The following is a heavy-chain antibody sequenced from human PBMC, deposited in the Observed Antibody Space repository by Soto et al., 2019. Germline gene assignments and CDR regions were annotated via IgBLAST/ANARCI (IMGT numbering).Heavy chain of an antibody. CDR2: IYYSGST. Sequence: PSETLSLTCTVSGGSISSSSYYWGWIRQPPGKGLEWIGSIYYSGSTYYNPSLKSRVTISVDTSKNQFSLKLSSVTAADTAVYYCARLRYCSSTSCYANYYYYGMDVWGQGTTVTVSS. CDR3: ARLRYCSSTSCYANYYYYGMDV. CDR1: GGSISSSSYY. V-gene: IGHV4-39*01. D-gene: IGHD2-2*01. J-gene: IGHJ6*02.